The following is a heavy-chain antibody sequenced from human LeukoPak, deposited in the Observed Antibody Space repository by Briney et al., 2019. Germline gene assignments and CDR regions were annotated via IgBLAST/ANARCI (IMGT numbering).Heavy chain of an antibody. D-gene: IGHD1-26*01. CDR1: GFTFSSYG. V-gene: IGHV3-30*18. Sequence: PGRSLRLSCAASGFTFSSYGMHWVRQAPGKGLEWVAVISYDGSSKSYADSVKGRFTISRDNSKNTLSLQRNSLRAEDTDVYYCAKDLGWFDPWGQGTLVTVSS. CDR2: ISYDGSSK. J-gene: IGHJ5*02. CDR3: AKDLGWFDP.